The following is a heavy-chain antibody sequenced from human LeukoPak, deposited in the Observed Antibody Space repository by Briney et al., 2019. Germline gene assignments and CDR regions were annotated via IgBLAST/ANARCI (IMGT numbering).Heavy chain of an antibody. J-gene: IGHJ4*02. CDR1: GFTYKSYG. Sequence: GGSLRLSCAASGFTYKSYGMSWVRQAPGKGLEWVSHISGSGETSKYADSAKGRFTISRDNSKNKLYLQMSRLRAEDTAVYYCAKKRGTIAAFDYWGQGTLVTVSS. D-gene: IGHD6-13*01. CDR2: ISGSGETS. V-gene: IGHV3-23*01. CDR3: AKKRGTIAAFDY.